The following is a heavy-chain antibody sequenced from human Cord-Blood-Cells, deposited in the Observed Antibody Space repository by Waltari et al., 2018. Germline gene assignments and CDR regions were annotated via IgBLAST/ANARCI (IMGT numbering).Heavy chain of an antibody. CDR3: AKDRSSIAAHDAFDI. D-gene: IGHD6-6*01. CDR1: GFTFSRYG. V-gene: IGHV3-30*02. Sequence: QVQLVESGGGVVQPGGSLRLSCAASGFTFSRYGIHWVRQAPGKGLEWVAFIRYDGSNKYYADSVKGRFTISRDNSKNTLYLQMNSLRAEDTAVYYCAKDRSSIAAHDAFDIWGQGTMVTVSS. CDR2: IRYDGSNK. J-gene: IGHJ3*02.